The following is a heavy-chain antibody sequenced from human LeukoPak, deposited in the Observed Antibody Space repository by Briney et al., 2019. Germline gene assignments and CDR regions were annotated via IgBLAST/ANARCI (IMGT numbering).Heavy chain of an antibody. CDR3: ARRGYSYANDY. V-gene: IGHV5-51*01. Sequence: GESLQISCKGSGYSFTNYWIDWVRQMPGKGLEWMGIIYPGDSDTRYSPSFQGQVTISADKSISTAYLQWSSLKASDTAMYYCARRGYSYANDYWGQGTLVTVSP. CDR1: GYSFTNYW. CDR2: IYPGDSDT. J-gene: IGHJ4*02. D-gene: IGHD5-18*01.